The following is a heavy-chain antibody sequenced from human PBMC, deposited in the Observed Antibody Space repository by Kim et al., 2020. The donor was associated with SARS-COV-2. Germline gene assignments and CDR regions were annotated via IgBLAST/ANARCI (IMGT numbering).Heavy chain of an antibody. CDR1: GFTFSSYG. J-gene: IGHJ1*01. V-gene: IGHV3-30*18. CDR2: ISYDGSNK. CDR3: AKDSGYCSGGSCFEDFQH. D-gene: IGHD2-15*01. Sequence: GGSLRLSCAASGFTFSSYGMHWVRQAPGKGLEWVAVISYDGSNKYYADSVKGRFTISRDNSKNTLYLQMNSLRAEDTAVYYCAKDSGYCSGGSCFEDFQHWGQGTLVTVSS.